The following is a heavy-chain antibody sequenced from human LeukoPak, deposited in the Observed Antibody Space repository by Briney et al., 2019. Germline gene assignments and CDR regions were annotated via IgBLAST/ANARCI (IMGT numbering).Heavy chain of an antibody. J-gene: IGHJ4*02. Sequence: GGSLRLSCAACVFTFSSYGMHWVRQARGKGLEWVAVIWEEGSNINYADSVKGRFNLYRDNSKNPLYLKMNSLRAEDTAVYHCASVRYNSGWYEYWGQGGLVTVSS. CDR1: VFTFSSYG. CDR3: ASVRYNSGWYEY. V-gene: IGHV3-33*01. D-gene: IGHD6-19*01. CDR2: IWEEGSNI.